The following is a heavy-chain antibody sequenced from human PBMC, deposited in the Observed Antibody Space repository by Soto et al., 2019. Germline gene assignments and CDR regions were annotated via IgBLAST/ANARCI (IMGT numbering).Heavy chain of an antibody. CDR3: ARGNIAASGTKFDP. Sequence: QVQLQESGPGLVKPSETLSLTCTVSGDSVTSRSYYWTWVRQPPGKGLEWIGYIYYSGTINYNPSLKSRVTISVDTSTNQFSLKLTSVTAADTAIYYCARGNIAASGTKFDPWGQGILVTVSS. V-gene: IGHV4-61*01. CDR1: GDSVTSRSYY. CDR2: IYYSGTI. D-gene: IGHD6-13*01. J-gene: IGHJ5*02.